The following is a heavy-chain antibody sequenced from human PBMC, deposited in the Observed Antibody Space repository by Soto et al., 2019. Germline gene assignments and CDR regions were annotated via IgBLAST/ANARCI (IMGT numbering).Heavy chain of an antibody. CDR1: GSSFSNYA. D-gene: IGHD3-22*01. CDR3: ATLPQTSVVPAPIWFYY. V-gene: IGHV3-23*01. J-gene: IGHJ4*01. CDR2: ISGGGDFT. Sequence: GGSLRLSCAASGSSFSNYAMSWVRQAPGKGLEWVSTISGGGDFTFYADSVKGRFSISRDNSKNTLYLQMDILRAEDTAVYFCATLPQTSVVPAPIWFYYWAPRTLVTVSS.